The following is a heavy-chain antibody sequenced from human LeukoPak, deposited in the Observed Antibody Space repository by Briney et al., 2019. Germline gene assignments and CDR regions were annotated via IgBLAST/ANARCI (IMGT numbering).Heavy chain of an antibody. CDR1: GFTFSSYS. CDR2: ITPTSSKTHI. V-gene: IGHV3-21*04. CDR3: AKGEIVVVPAAMWYYFDY. D-gene: IGHD2-2*01. Sequence: GGSLRLSCAASGFTFSSYSMNWVRQAPGKGLEWVSSITPTSSKTHIYYADSVKGRFTISRDNSKNTLYLQMNSLRAEDTAVYYCAKGEIVVVPAAMWYYFDYWGQGTLVTVSS. J-gene: IGHJ4*02.